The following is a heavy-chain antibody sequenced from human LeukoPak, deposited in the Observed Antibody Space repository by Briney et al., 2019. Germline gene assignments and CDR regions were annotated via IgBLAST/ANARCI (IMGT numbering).Heavy chain of an antibody. Sequence: SETLSLTCTVSGGSISSSSYYWGWIRQPPGKGLEWIGSIYYSGSTYYNPPLKSRVTISVDTSKNQFSLKLSSVTAADTAVYYCARLPGAGAFDIWGQGTMVTVSS. CDR3: ARLPGAGAFDI. CDR1: GGSISSSSYY. CDR2: IYYSGST. J-gene: IGHJ3*02. V-gene: IGHV4-39*01.